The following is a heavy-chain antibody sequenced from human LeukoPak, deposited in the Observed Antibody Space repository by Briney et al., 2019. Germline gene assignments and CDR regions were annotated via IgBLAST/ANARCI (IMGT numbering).Heavy chain of an antibody. Sequence: GASVKVSCKASGGTFSSYAISWVRQAPGQGLEGMGRIIPILGIANYAQKFQGRVTITADKSTSTAYMELSSLRSEDTAVYYCADSSRWYYIDYWGQGTLVTVSS. CDR3: ADSSRWYYIDY. CDR2: IIPILGIA. J-gene: IGHJ4*02. V-gene: IGHV1-69*04. CDR1: GGTFSSYA. D-gene: IGHD6-13*01.